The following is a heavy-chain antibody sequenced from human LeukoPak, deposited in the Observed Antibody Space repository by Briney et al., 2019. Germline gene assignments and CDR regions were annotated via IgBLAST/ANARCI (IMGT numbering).Heavy chain of an antibody. Sequence: PGKSLRLSCAASGFTFSTYIMHWVRQSPGKGLEWVAVMSYTGNDISYADSVKGRFTISRDNSKNTLYLQMNSLQTDDTAVYYCATDLRCGNNFFFQHWGQGILVTVSS. CDR3: ATDLRCGNNFFFQH. CDR2: MSYTGNDI. D-gene: IGHD4-23*01. J-gene: IGHJ4*02. CDR1: GFTFSTYI. V-gene: IGHV3-30*04.